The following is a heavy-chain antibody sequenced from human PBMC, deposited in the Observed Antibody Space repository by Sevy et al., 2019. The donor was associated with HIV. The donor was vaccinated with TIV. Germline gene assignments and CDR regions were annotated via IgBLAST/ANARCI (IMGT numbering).Heavy chain of an antibody. Sequence: GGSLRLSCAASGFTFSSYGMHWVRQAPGKGLEWVAVISYDGSNKFYADSVKGRFTISRDNSKNTLYLQMNSLRADDTAVYYCAKHEAATPYYYYGIDVRGQGTPVTVSS. D-gene: IGHD2-15*01. CDR3: AKHEAATPYYYYGIDV. CDR2: ISYDGSNK. V-gene: IGHV3-30*18. CDR1: GFTFSSYG. J-gene: IGHJ6*02.